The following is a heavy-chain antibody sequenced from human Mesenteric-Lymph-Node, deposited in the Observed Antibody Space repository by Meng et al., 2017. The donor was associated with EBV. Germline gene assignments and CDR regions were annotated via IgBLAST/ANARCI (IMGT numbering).Heavy chain of an antibody. Sequence: VQVQESGPGLVKPSGTLSLTCAVSGASISSTHWWSWVRQSPGKGLEWIGEIFHTGSTNYNPSLKSRVTISADESKNQVSLKLTSVTAADTAVYYCARGEGSSSYFDYWGQGSLVTVSS. CDR3: ARGEGSSSYFDY. D-gene: IGHD6-13*01. CDR2: IFHTGST. CDR1: GASISSTHW. J-gene: IGHJ4*02. V-gene: IGHV4-4*02.